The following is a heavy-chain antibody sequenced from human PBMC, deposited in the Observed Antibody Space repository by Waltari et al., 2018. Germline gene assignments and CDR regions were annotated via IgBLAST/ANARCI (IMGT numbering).Heavy chain of an antibody. D-gene: IGHD2-15*01. CDR3: ARDRGRGLYLDA. CDR2: VLSTGKT. J-gene: IGHJ5*02. V-gene: IGHV4-4*02. Sequence: QLQLQESGPGLVKPSGTLSLSCAVSGDSVTSTNWWGWVRQSPQRGLEWIGQVLSTGKTNYSPCFASRVTMSLDASNNQFSLKVTSATAADTAVYYCARDRGRGLYLDAWGPGTLVTVSP. CDR1: GDSVTSTNW.